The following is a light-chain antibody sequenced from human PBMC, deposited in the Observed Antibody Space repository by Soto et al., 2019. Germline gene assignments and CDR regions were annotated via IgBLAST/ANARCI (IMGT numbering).Light chain of an antibody. CDR1: QSVSSNY. Sequence: EIVLTQSPGTLSLSPGDRATLSCRASQSVSSNYLAWYHQKPGQAPRLLLYGASSRATGIPDRFSGSGSGTDFTLSISRLEPEEFGVYYCQQYGSSPRLAFGGGTKVDIK. CDR2: GAS. V-gene: IGKV3-20*01. CDR3: QQYGSSPRLA. J-gene: IGKJ4*01.